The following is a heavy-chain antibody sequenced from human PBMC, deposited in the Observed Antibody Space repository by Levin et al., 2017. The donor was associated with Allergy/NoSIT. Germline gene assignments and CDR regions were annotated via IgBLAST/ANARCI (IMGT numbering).Heavy chain of an antibody. V-gene: IGHV4-34*01. Sequence: KTSETLSLTCAVYGGSFSGYYWSWIRQPPGKGLEWIGEINHSGSTNYNPSLKSRVTISVDTSKNQFSLKLSSVTAADTAVYYCARGLKYYYGSGARDYWGQGTLVTVSS. CDR3: ARGLKYYYGSGARDY. D-gene: IGHD3-10*01. J-gene: IGHJ4*02. CDR1: GGSFSGYY. CDR2: INHSGST.